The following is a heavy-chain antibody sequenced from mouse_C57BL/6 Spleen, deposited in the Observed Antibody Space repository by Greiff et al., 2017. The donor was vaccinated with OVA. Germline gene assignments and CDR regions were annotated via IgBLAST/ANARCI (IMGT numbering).Heavy chain of an antibody. CDR1: GFTFSSYG. CDR2: ISSGGSYT. Sequence: EVKLVESGGDLVKPGGSLTLSCAASGFTFSSYGMSWVRQTPDKRLEWVATISSGGSYTYYPDSVKGRFTISRDNAKNTLYLQMSSLKSEDTAMYYCARQGPAYFDYWGQSTTLTVSS. CDR3: ARQGPAYFDY. J-gene: IGHJ2*01. D-gene: IGHD3-3*01. V-gene: IGHV5-6*02.